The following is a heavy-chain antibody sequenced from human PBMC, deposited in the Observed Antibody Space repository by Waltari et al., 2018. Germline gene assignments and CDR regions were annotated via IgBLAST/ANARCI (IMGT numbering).Heavy chain of an antibody. Sequence: EVQLVESGGGLVQPGRSLRLSCTASGFTFGDYAMSWVRQAPGKGLEWVGFIRSKAYGGTTDYAASVKGRLTISRDDSRSIAYLQMNSLKTEDTAVYYCTRATGGSGYYFDFWGQGTLLTVSS. V-gene: IGHV3-49*04. CDR3: TRATGGSGYYFDF. D-gene: IGHD3-22*01. J-gene: IGHJ4*02. CDR1: GFTFGDYA. CDR2: IRSKAYGGTT.